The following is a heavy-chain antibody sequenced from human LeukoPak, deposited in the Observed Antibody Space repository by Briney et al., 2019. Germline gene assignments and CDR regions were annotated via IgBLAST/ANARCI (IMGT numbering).Heavy chain of an antibody. CDR3: TRQHPTTRSTFDH. J-gene: IGHJ4*02. CDR1: GFTFSSYS. Sequence: GGSLRLSCAASGFTFSSYSMNWVRQAPGKGLEWVSSISSSSSYIYYADSVKGRFTISRDNAKNSLYLQLNSLRAEDTAVYYCTRQHPTTRSTFDHWGQGILVTVSS. CDR2: ISSSSSYI. D-gene: IGHD1-1*01. V-gene: IGHV3-21*01.